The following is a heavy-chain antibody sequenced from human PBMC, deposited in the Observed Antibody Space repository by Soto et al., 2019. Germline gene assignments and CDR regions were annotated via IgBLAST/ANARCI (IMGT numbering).Heavy chain of an antibody. CDR1: GGTFTSYG. Sequence: GASVKVSCKASGGTFTSYGISWVRQAPGQGLEWMGWISAYNGNTNYAQKLQGRVTMTTDTSTSTAYMELRSLRSDDTAVYYCARDWVGTHVNYYDRSYYYGMDVWGQGTTVTVSS. J-gene: IGHJ6*02. CDR2: ISAYNGNT. V-gene: IGHV1-18*01. D-gene: IGHD3-22*01. CDR3: ARDWVGTHVNYYDRSYYYGMDV.